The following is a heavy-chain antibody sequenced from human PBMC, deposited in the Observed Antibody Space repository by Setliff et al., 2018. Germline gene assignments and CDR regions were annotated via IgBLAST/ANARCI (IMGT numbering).Heavy chain of an antibody. J-gene: IGHJ4*02. CDR1: GYPFNNYG. CDR2: IGGHNDDP. Sequence: KVSCKASGYPFNNYGISWLRQTPGQGLEWMGWIGGHNDDPLFAQKFQGRVTMTTDTSTTTAYMELKSLRSDDTAVYYCARSWRAGALNHFDYWGQGSRVTVSS. CDR3: ARSWRAGALNHFDY. D-gene: IGHD3-3*01. V-gene: IGHV1-18*01.